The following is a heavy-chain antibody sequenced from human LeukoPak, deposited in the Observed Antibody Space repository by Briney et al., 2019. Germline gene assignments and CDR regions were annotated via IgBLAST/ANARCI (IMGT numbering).Heavy chain of an antibody. CDR3: ARPRGGGYSGSYPTPPDLLLDY. CDR2: ISGSGGGT. D-gene: IGHD1-26*01. V-gene: IGHV3-23*01. J-gene: IGHJ4*02. Sequence: GGSLRLSCAASGFTFSSYSINWVRQAPGKGLEWVSGISGSGGGTYYGDSVKGRFTISRDNSKNTLYLQMNSLRAEDTAVYYCARPRGGGYSGSYPTPPDLLLDYWGQGTLVTVSS. CDR1: GFTFSSYS.